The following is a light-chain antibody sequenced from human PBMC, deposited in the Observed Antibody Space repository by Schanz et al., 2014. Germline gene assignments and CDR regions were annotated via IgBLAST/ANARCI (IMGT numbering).Light chain of an antibody. V-gene: IGLV2-14*03. CDR3: CSYAGSSTRHWV. CDR2: DVS. CDR1: SSDVGGYDY. J-gene: IGLJ3*02. Sequence: QSVLTQPASVSGSPGQSIAISCTGTSSDVGGYDYVSWYQQHPAKAPKLIIHDVSKRPAGVSNRFSGSKSGNTASLTISGLQAEDEADYYCCSYAGSSTRHWVFGGGTKVTVL.